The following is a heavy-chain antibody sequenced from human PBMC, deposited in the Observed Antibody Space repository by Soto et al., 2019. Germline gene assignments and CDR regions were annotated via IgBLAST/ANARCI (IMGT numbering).Heavy chain of an antibody. CDR3: ARDGGGSWVYYYDSSGYSSFDY. D-gene: IGHD3-22*01. CDR2: IKQDGSEK. CDR1: GFTFSSYW. Sequence: PGGSLRLSCAASGFTFSSYWMSWVRQAPGKGLEWVANIKQDGSEKYYVDSVKGRFTISRDNAKNSLYLQMNSLRAEDTAVYYCARDGGGSWVYYYDSSGYSSFDYWGQGTLVTVSS. J-gene: IGHJ4*02. V-gene: IGHV3-7*05.